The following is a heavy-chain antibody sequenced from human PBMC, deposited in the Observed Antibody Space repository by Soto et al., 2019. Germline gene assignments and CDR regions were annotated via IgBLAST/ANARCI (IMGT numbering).Heavy chain of an antibody. CDR2: IIPILGIA. Sequence: QVQLVQSGAEVKKPGSSVKVSCKASGGTFSSYTISWVRQAPGQGLKWMGRIIPILGIANYAQKFQGRVTITADKSTSTAYMELSSLRSEDTAVYYCARVAAAGTYNWFDPWGQGTLVTVSS. CDR3: ARVAAAGTYNWFDP. D-gene: IGHD6-13*01. CDR1: GGTFSSYT. V-gene: IGHV1-69*02. J-gene: IGHJ5*02.